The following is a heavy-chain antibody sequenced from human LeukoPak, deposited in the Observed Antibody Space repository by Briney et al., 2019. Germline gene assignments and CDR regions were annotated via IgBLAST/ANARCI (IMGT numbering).Heavy chain of an antibody. D-gene: IGHD6-13*01. J-gene: IGHJ6*02. CDR2: IYYSGST. CDR1: GGSISSYY. CDR3: ASHYSSSWTDYPYYYGMDV. V-gene: IGHV4-59*01. Sequence: SETLSLTCTVSGGSISSYYWSWIRQPPGKGLEWIGYIYYSGSTNYNPSLKSRVTISVDTSKNQFSLKLSSVTAADTAVYYCASHYSSSWTDYPYYYGMDVWGQGTTVTVSS.